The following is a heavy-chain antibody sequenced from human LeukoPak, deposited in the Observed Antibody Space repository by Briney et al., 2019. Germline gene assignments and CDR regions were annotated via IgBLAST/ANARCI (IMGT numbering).Heavy chain of an antibody. CDR2: INPDGSGK. D-gene: IGHD6-6*01. V-gene: IGHV3-7*05. J-gene: IGHJ4*02. Sequence: GGSPRLSCAASGFSFSSHWMNWVRQAPGKGLEWVANINPDGSGKYYVDSVKGRFSISRDSAKSSMYLQMDSLRAEDTAAYYCARGIHNSCDYWGQGALVTVSS. CDR1: GFSFSSHW. CDR3: ARGIHNSCDY.